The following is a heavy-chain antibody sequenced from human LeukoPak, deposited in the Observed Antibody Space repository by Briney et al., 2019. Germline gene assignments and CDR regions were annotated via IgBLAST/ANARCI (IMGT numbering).Heavy chain of an antibody. Sequence: QPGGSLRLSCAASGLTFSSYAMSWVRQAPGKGLEWVSAISGSGGSTYYADSVKGRFTISRDNSKNTLYLQMNSLRAEDTAVYYCAKDGYSSGWSSNWFDPWGQGTLVTVSS. J-gene: IGHJ5*02. CDR3: AKDGYSSGWSSNWFDP. V-gene: IGHV3-23*01. CDR1: GLTFSSYA. D-gene: IGHD6-19*01. CDR2: ISGSGGST.